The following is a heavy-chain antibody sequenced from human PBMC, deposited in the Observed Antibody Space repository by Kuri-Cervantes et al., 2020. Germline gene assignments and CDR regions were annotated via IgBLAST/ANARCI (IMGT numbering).Heavy chain of an antibody. CDR3: AYSSSWYNWFDP. Sequence: SGPTLVKPTETLTLTCTASGFSLSNARMGVSWIRQPPGKALEWLAHIFSNDEKSYSTSLKSRLTISKDTSKSQVVLTMTNMDPVDTATYYCAYSSSWYNWFDPWGQGTLVTVSS. J-gene: IGHJ5*02. CDR1: GFSLSNARMG. CDR2: IFSNDEK. V-gene: IGHV2-26*02. D-gene: IGHD6-13*01.